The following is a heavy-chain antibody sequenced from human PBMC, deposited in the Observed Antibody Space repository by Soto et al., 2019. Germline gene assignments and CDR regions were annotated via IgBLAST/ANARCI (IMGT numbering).Heavy chain of an antibody. CDR3: ARDSYSSSSDQYFQH. Sequence: GGSLRLSCAASGFTFSSYGMHWVRQAPGKGLEWVAVIWYDGSNKYYADSVKGRFTISRDNSKNTLYLQMNSLRAEDTAVYYCARDSYSSSSDQYFQHWGQGTLVTVSS. J-gene: IGHJ1*01. CDR1: GFTFSSYG. V-gene: IGHV3-33*08. D-gene: IGHD6-6*01. CDR2: IWYDGSNK.